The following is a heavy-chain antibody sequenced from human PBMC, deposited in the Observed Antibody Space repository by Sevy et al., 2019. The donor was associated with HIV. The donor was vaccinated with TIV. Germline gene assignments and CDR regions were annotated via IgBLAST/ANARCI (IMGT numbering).Heavy chain of an antibody. Sequence: ASVKVSCKASGGTFSSYAISWVRQAPGQGLEWMGGIIPIFGTANYAQTFQGRVTITADKSTSTAYMELSSLRSEDTAVYYCASPAENYYGSGSYDWYYMDVWGKGTTVTVSS. CDR1: GGTFSSYA. CDR3: ASPAENYYGSGSYDWYYMDV. CDR2: IIPIFGTA. D-gene: IGHD3-10*01. J-gene: IGHJ6*03. V-gene: IGHV1-69*06.